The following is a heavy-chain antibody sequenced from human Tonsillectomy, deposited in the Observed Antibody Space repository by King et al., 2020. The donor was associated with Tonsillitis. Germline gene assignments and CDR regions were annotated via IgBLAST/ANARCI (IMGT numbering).Heavy chain of an antibody. D-gene: IGHD2-15*01. CDR2: IIPIFGTA. CDR1: GGTFSSYA. Sequence: VQLVESGAEVKKPGSSVKVSCKASGGTFSSYAISWVRQAPGQGLEWMGEIIPIFGTASYAQKFQGRVTITADESTSTAYMELSSLRADDTAVYYCARGGGSPHYGMDVWGQGTTVTVSS. J-gene: IGHJ6*02. V-gene: IGHV1-69*01. CDR3: ARGGGSPHYGMDV.